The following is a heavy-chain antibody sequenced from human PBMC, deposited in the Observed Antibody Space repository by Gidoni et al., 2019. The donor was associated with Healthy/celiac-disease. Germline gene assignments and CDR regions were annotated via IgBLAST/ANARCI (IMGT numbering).Heavy chain of an antibody. CDR1: GFTFSSYS. Sequence: EVQLVESGGGLVKPGGSLRLSCAASGFTFSSYSMNWVRQAPGKGLEWVSSISSSSSYTYYADSVKGRFTISMENAKNSLYLQMNILRAEDTAVYYCHAMVTRAGLSYYYYGMDVWGQGTTVTVSS. CDR3: HAMVTRAGLSYYYYGMDV. CDR2: ISSSSSYT. J-gene: IGHJ6*02. D-gene: IGHD5-18*01. V-gene: IGHV3-21*01.